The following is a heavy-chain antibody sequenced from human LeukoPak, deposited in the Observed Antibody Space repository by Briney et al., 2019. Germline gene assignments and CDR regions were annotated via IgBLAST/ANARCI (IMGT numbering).Heavy chain of an antibody. CDR2: IYHSGRT. J-gene: IGHJ1*01. V-gene: IGHV4-38-2*02. CDR3: ARHCSGGSCREYFQH. CDR1: GYSISSGYY. D-gene: IGHD2-15*01. Sequence: PSETLSLTCTVSGYSISSGYYWGWIRQPPGQGLEWIGSIYHSGRTFYNPSPKSRVTISVDTSKNQFSLKLSSVTAADTAVYYCARHCSGGSCREYFQHWGQGTLVTVSS.